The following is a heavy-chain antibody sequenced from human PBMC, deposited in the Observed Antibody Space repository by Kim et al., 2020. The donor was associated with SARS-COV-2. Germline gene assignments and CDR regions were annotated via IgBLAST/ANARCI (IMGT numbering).Heavy chain of an antibody. V-gene: IGHV5-10-1*01. J-gene: IGHJ6*02. CDR2: NDPSDSYP. D-gene: IGHD2-2*01. CDR1: GYSFTSYW. Sequence: GESLKISCKGSGYSFTSYWISWVRQMPGKGLEWMGRNDPSDSYPNYRPSFQGHVTIPADKSISIAYLQWSSLKAADTAMYYCARPVGDCSSTGCYYYYYGRDGWGQGTTVTVSS. CDR3: ARPVGDCSSTGCYYYYYGRDG.